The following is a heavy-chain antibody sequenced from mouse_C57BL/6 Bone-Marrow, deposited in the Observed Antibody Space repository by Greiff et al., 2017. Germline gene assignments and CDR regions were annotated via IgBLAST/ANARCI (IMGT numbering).Heavy chain of an antibody. D-gene: IGHD2-2*01. Sequence: VQLKESGPELVKPGASVKIPCKASGYTFTDYNMDWVKQSHGKSLEWIGDFNPNNGGTIYNQKFKGKATLTVDKSSSTAYMELRSLTSEDTAVYYCARRVRAWFAYWGQGTLVTVSA. CDR2: FNPNNGGT. V-gene: IGHV1-18*01. CDR1: GYTFTDYN. J-gene: IGHJ3*01. CDR3: ARRVRAWFAY.